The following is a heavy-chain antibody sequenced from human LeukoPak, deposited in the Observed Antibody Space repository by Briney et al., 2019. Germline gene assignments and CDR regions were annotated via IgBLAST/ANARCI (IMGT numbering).Heavy chain of an antibody. Sequence: QPGGSLRLSCAASGFTFSSYWMHWVRQAPGKGLVWVSRLNNDGSSTNYVDSVKGRFTISRDNAKNTLYLQMNSLRAEGTAVYYCARIAWDAFDIWGQGTMVTVSS. CDR3: ARIAWDAFDI. CDR1: GFTFSSYW. CDR2: LNNDGSST. J-gene: IGHJ3*02. V-gene: IGHV3-74*01. D-gene: IGHD2-15*01.